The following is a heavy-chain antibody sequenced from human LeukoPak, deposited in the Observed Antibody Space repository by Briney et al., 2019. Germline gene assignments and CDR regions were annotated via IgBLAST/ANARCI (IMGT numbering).Heavy chain of an antibody. CDR3: AREGRFGELPGPGPNYYYYYMDV. D-gene: IGHD3-10*01. J-gene: IGHJ6*03. CDR1: GGSISSSSYY. CDR2: IYYSGST. V-gene: IGHV4-39*07. Sequence: AETLSLTCTVSGGSISSSSYYWGWIRPPPGKGLEWVGSIYYSGSTYYDPSLKSRVTISLDTSKNQCCLKLSSVTAADTAVYYCAREGRFGELPGPGPNYYYYYMDVWGKGTTVTVSS.